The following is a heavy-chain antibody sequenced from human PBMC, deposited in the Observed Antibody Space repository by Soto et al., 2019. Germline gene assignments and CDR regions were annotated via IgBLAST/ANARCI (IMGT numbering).Heavy chain of an antibody. CDR1: GYSFTSYW. CDR2: IDPSDSYT. J-gene: IGHJ4*02. D-gene: IGHD1-1*01. CDR3: ARHSATTYYFDY. V-gene: IGHV5-10-1*01. Sequence: PGASLTLCCKVSGYSFTSYWISWVRQMPGKGLEWMGRIDPSDSYTNYSPSFQGHVTISAGKSISTAYLQWSSLKASDTAMYYCARHSATTYYFDYWGQGTLVTVSS.